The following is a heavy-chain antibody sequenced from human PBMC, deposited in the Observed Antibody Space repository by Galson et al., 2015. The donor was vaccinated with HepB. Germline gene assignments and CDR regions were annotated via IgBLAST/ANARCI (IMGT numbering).Heavy chain of an antibody. CDR1: GFTFSIYA. J-gene: IGHJ3*02. CDR2: TSSSGAST. Sequence: SLRLSCAASGFTFSIYAMSWVRQAPGKGLEWVSATSSSGASTYYADSVKGRFTISRDNSKNTLYLQMNSLRVEDTAIYYCAKDLSGAFDIRGQGTMVTVSS. D-gene: IGHD1-1*01. V-gene: IGHV3-23*01. CDR3: AKDLSGAFDI.